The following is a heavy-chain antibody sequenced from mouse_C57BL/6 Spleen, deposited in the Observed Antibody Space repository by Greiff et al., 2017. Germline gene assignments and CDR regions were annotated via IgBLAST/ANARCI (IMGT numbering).Heavy chain of an antibody. Sequence: VQLQQSGAELVKPGASVKLSCTASGFNIKDYYMLWVKQRTEQGLEWIGRIDPEDGDTKYAPKFQGKATITADTSSHPAYLQLRSLTSEDPAVYYCVTYGYDEGIAYWGQGTLVTVSA. D-gene: IGHD2-2*01. CDR3: VTYGYDEGIAY. CDR1: GFNIKDYY. J-gene: IGHJ3*01. CDR2: IDPEDGDT. V-gene: IGHV14-2*01.